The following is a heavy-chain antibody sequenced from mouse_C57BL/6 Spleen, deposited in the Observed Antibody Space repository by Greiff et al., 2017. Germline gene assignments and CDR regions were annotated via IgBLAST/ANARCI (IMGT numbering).Heavy chain of an antibody. CDR2: LNPSSGYT. V-gene: IGHV1-4*01. J-gene: IGHJ3*01. CDR3: ARPSSYYDYEWFAY. CDR1: GYTFTSYT. D-gene: IGHD2-4*01. Sequence: QVQLQQSGAELARPGASVKMSCKASGYTFTSYTMHWVKQRPGQGLEWIGYLNPSSGYTKYNQKFKDKATLTADKSSSTAYMQMSSLKSEDSAVYYCARPSSYYDYEWFAYWGQGTLVTVSA.